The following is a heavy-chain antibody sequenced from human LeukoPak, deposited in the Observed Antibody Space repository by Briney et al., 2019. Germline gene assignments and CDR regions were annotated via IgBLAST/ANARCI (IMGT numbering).Heavy chain of an antibody. CDR3: ARRSAAKDAFDI. V-gene: IGHV3-48*03. D-gene: IGHD6-25*01. CDR2: MSRSGGTR. Sequence: GGSLRLSCTASGFTFSSYEMNWVRQAPGKGLEWVSYMSRSGGTRYYADSVKGRFTISRDNAKKSLYLQMNSLRAEDTSVYYCARRSAAKDAFDIWGQGTKVTVSS. J-gene: IGHJ3*02. CDR1: GFTFSSYE.